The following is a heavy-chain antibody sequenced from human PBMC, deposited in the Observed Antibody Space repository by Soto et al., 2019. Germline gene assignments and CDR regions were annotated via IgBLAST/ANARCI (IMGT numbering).Heavy chain of an antibody. CDR1: GYTFTGYY. J-gene: IGHJ3*01. Sequence: ASVKVSCKASGYTFTGYYMHWVRQAPGKGLEWVGWINPNIGGTNNAQKFQGRVPKTRDTAISTAYMELSRQRSDATAVYEYARALGYWIGPNDSFDYWGQGTMVTVSS. D-gene: IGHD1-1*01. V-gene: IGHV1-2*02. CDR3: ARALGYWIGPNDSFDY. CDR2: INPNIGGT.